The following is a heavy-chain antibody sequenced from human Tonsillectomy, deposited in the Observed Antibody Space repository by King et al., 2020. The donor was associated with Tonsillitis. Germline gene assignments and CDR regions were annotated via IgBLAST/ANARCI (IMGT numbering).Heavy chain of an antibody. V-gene: IGHV4-30-4*07. D-gene: IGHD4-17*01. CDR2: IYYSGST. J-gene: IGHJ4*02. CDR1: GGSISSGGYS. Sequence: LQLQESGPGLVKPSQTLSLTCAVSGGSISSGGYSWSWIRQPPGKGLEWIGYIYYSGSTYYNPSLKSRVTISVDTSKNQFSLKLSSVTAADTAVYYCARVISLGDYVGNFDYWGQGTLVTVST. CDR3: ARVISLGDYVGNFDY.